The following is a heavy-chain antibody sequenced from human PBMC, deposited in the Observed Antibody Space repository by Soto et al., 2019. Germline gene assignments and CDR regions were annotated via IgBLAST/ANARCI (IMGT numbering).Heavy chain of an antibody. V-gene: IGHV1-18*01. CDR3: ARGGYYDNSWGKLSHYGLDV. CDR2: ISPYNDYT. J-gene: IGHJ6*02. D-gene: IGHD3-16*01. Sequence: QVQLAQSANEVKKPGASVRVSGKAAGYTFIRYGIAWVRQAPGQGLEWMGWISPYNDYTVYAQKFQGRVSMTADTSRITVYMNLRGLKYDDTAVYYCARGGYYDNSWGKLSHYGLDVWGQGTSVSVSS. CDR1: GYTFIRYG.